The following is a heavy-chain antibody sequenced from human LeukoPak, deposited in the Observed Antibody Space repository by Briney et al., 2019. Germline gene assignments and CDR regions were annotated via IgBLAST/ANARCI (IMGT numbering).Heavy chain of an antibody. V-gene: IGHV4-59*01. CDR3: AREGTAGTNLNWFDP. CDR1: GGSISSYY. CDR2: ISYNGST. D-gene: IGHD1-1*01. J-gene: IGHJ5*02. Sequence: SETLSLTCTVSGGSISSYYWSWIRQPPGKGLEWIGYISYNGSTNFNPSLKSRVTISVDTSKNQFSLKLSSVTAADTAVYYCAREGTAGTNLNWFDPWGQGTLVTVSS.